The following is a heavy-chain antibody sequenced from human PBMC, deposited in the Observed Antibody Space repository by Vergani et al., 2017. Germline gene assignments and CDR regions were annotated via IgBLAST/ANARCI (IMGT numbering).Heavy chain of an antibody. CDR1: GFTFDDYA. V-gene: IGHV3-9*01. CDR3: ARADSSSWGFDY. D-gene: IGHD6-13*01. J-gene: IGHJ4*02. CDR2: ISWNSGSI. Sequence: EVQLVESGGGLVQPGRSLRLSCAASGFTFDDYAMHWVRQAPGKGLEWVSGISWNSGSIGYADSVKGRFTISRDNAKNSLYLQMNSLRAEDTALYYCARADSSSWGFDYWGQGTLVTVSS.